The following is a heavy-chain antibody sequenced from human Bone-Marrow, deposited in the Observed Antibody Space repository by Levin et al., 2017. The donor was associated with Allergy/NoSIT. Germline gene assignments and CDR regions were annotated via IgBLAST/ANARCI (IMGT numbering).Heavy chain of an antibody. V-gene: IGHV3-20*04. Sequence: GGSLRLSCAASGFTFDDYGMSWVRQAPGKGLEWVSGINWNGGSTGYADSVKGRFTISRDNAKNSLYLQMNSLRAEDTALYYCARGPLYYYGSGSYAPLDYWGQGTLVTVSS. CDR3: ARGPLYYYGSGSYAPLDY. CDR2: INWNGGST. CDR1: GFTFDDYG. J-gene: IGHJ4*02. D-gene: IGHD3-10*01.